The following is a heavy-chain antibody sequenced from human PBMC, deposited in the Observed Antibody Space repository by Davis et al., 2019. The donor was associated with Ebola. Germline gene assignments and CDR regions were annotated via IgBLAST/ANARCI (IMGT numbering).Heavy chain of an antibody. CDR2: ISSGNTI. CDR3: ARDMIFEVELDV. J-gene: IGHJ6*02. V-gene: IGHV3-48*03. D-gene: IGHD3-3*01. Sequence: GESLKISCAASGFTFSNYEMNWVRQAPGKGLEWISYISSGNTIYYADSVKGRFTISRDNAKNSLYLQMNSLRAEDTAVYYCARDMIFEVELDVWGQGTTVTVSS. CDR1: GFTFSNYE.